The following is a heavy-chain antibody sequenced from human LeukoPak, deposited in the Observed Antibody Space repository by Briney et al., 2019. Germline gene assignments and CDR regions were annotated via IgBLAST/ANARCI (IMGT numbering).Heavy chain of an antibody. CDR3: ARVSLPYYYGSGFDY. CDR2: IRYDGSNK. CDR1: GFTFSSYG. D-gene: IGHD3-10*01. V-gene: IGHV3-30*02. Sequence: GGSLRLSCAASGFTFSSYGMHWFRQAPGKGLEWVAFIRYDGSNKYYADSVKGRFTISRDNAKNTLYLQMNSLRAEDTAVYYCARVSLPYYYGSGFDYWGQGTLVTVSS. J-gene: IGHJ4*02.